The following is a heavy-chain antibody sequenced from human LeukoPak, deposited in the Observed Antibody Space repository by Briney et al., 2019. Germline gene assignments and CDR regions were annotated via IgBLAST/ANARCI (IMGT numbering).Heavy chain of an antibody. CDR1: GGSISSGGYY. J-gene: IGHJ3*02. CDR2: IYYSGST. V-gene: IGHV4-31*03. Sequence: PSETLSLTCTVSGGSISSGGYYWSWIRQHPGKGLEWIGYIYYSGSTYYNPSLKSRVTISVDTSKNQFSLKLSSVTAADTAVYYCATSYGMSADASDIWGQGTMLTVSS. D-gene: IGHD4-17*01. CDR3: ATSYGMSADASDI.